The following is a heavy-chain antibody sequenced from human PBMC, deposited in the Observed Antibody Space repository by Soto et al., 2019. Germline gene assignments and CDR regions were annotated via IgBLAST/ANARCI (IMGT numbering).Heavy chain of an antibody. CDR2: ISSSSSTI. CDR1: GFTFSSYS. V-gene: IGHV3-48*02. Sequence: EVQLVESGGGLVQPGGSLRLSCAASGFTFSSYSMNWVRQAPGKGLEWVSYISSSSSTIYYADSVKGRFTISRDNAKNSLYLQMNSLRDEDTAVYYCPRLYSGSYYYYYGMDVLGQGTTVTGSS. D-gene: IGHD1-26*01. J-gene: IGHJ6*02. CDR3: PRLYSGSYYYYYGMDV.